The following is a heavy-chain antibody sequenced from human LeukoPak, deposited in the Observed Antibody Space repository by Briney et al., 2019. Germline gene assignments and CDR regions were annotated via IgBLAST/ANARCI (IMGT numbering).Heavy chain of an antibody. J-gene: IGHJ4*02. D-gene: IGHD3-22*01. V-gene: IGHV1-2*02. Sequence: GASVKVSCKASGYTFTSYDINWVRQATGQGLEWMGWINPNSGGTNYAQKFQGRVTMTRDTSTSTAYMELSRLRSNDTAVYYCARPYYDSSGSIDYWGQGTLVTVSS. CDR1: GYTFTSYD. CDR2: INPNSGGT. CDR3: ARPYYDSSGSIDY.